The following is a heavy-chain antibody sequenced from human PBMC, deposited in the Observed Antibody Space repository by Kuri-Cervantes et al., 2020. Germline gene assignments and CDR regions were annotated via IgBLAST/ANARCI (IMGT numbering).Heavy chain of an antibody. V-gene: IGHV1-69*13. D-gene: IGHD3-16*01. CDR1: GGTFSSYA. J-gene: IGHJ6*02. Sequence: SVKVSCKASGGTFSSYAISWVRQAPGQGLEWMGGIIPIFGTANYAQKFQGRVTITADESTSTAYMELSSLRAEDTAVYYCARGNVKAPADGMDVWGQGTTVTVSS. CDR3: ARGNVKAPADGMDV. CDR2: IIPIFGTA.